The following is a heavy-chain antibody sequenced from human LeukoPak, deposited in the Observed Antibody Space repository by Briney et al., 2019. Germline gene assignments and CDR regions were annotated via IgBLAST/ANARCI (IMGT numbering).Heavy chain of an antibody. J-gene: IGHJ5*02. V-gene: IGHV1-46*01. CDR2: INPSGGST. Sequence: AGSVKVSCKASGYTFTSYYMHWVRQAPGQGLEWMGIINPSGGSTSYAQKFQGRVTITADKSTSTAYMELSSLRSEDTAVYYCARGNIVVVVAANWFDPWGQGTLVTVSS. CDR1: GYTFTSYY. CDR3: ARGNIVVVVAANWFDP. D-gene: IGHD2-15*01.